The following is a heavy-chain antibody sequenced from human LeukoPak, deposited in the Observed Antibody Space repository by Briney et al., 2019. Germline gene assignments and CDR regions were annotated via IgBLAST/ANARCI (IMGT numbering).Heavy chain of an antibody. CDR1: GYTFTSYY. D-gene: IGHD2-15*01. J-gene: IGHJ5*02. Sequence: ASVKVSCKASGYTFTSYYMHWVRQAPGQGLEWMGIINPSGGSTSYAQKFQGRVTMTRDTSTSTVYMELSSRRSEDTAVHYCARHCSGASCYSGPWGQGTLVTVSS. CDR2: INPSGGST. V-gene: IGHV1-46*01. CDR3: ARHCSGASCYSGP.